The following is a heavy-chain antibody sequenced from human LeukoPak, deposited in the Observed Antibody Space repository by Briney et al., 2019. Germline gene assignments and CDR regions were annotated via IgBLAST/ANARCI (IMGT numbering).Heavy chain of an antibody. D-gene: IGHD3-3*01. CDR3: ARALSDDFWSGYQDH. V-gene: IGHV1-18*01. CDR2: ISAYNGNT. Sequence: ASVKVSCKASGYRFISYGFSWGRQAPGQGLEWMGWISAYNGNTNYAQKFQGRVTMTTDTSTSTVYMEVRSLRSDDTAVYYCARALSDDFWSGYQDHWGQGTLVTVSS. J-gene: IGHJ4*02. CDR1: GYRFISYG.